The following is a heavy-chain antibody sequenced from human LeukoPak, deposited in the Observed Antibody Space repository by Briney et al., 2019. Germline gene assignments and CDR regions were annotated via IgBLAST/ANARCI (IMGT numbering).Heavy chain of an antibody. D-gene: IGHD6-13*01. CDR2: TYYRSKWYN. Sequence: SQTLSLTRAISGDSVSSNSAAWNWIRQSPSRGLEWLGRTYYRSKWYNDYAVSVKSRITINPDTSKNQFSLQLNSVTPEDMAVYYCARTQAGIAAAGTGAFDNWGQGTMVTVSS. J-gene: IGHJ3*02. V-gene: IGHV6-1*01. CDR1: GDSVSSNSAA. CDR3: ARTQAGIAAAGTGAFDN.